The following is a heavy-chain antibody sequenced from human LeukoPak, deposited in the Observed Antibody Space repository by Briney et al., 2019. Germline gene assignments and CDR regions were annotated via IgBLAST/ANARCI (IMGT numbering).Heavy chain of an antibody. Sequence: ASVKVSCKVSGYTFTDYCMHWVQQAPGKGLEWMGLVDPEDGETIYAEKFQGRVTTTADTSTDTAYMELSSLRFEDTAVYYCATDRSPGVVFDYWGQGTLVTVSS. J-gene: IGHJ4*02. CDR1: GYTFTDYC. CDR2: VDPEDGET. CDR3: ATDRSPGVVFDY. D-gene: IGHD3-3*01. V-gene: IGHV1-69-2*01.